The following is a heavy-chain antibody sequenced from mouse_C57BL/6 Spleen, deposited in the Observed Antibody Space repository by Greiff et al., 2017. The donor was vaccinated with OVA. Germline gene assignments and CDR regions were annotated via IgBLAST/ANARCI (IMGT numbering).Heavy chain of an antibody. CDR2: INPNYGTT. Sequence: EVKLQQSGPELVKPGASVKISCKASGYSFTDYNMNWVKQSNGKSLEWIGVINPNYGTTSYNQKFQCQATLTVDQSSNTAYMQPNTLSSEDSTVYSCARYTTVVERYAMDYWGQGTSVTVSS. CDR1: GYSFTDYN. CDR3: ARYTTVVERYAMDY. V-gene: IGHV1-39*01. J-gene: IGHJ4*01. D-gene: IGHD1-1*01.